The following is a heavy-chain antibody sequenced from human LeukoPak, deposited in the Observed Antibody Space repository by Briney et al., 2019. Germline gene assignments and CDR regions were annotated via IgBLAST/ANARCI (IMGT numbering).Heavy chain of an antibody. V-gene: IGHV1-69*13. D-gene: IGHD2-2*01. CDR3: ASSPPPVVVVPAAMDWDYYYGMDV. Sequence: LVKVSCKASGGTFSSYAISWVRQAPGQGLEWMGGIIPIFGTANYAQKFQGRVTITADESTSTAYMELSSLRSEDTAVYYCASSPPPVVVVPAAMDWDYYYGMDVWGQGTTVTVSS. CDR2: IIPIFGTA. CDR1: GGTFSSYA. J-gene: IGHJ6*02.